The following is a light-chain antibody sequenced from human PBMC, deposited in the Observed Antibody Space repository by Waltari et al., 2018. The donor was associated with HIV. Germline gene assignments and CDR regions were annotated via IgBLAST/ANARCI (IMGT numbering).Light chain of an antibody. CDR3: QSYDQTIPCV. J-gene: IGLJ1*01. CDR2: EDT. Sequence: NFVLTQPHSVSESPGKTVTISCARSSGNIANHHVQWSQQRPGSAPTPVIYEDTQRPSGVPDRFSGSIDTSSNSASLTIYELKTEDEADYYCQSYDQTIPCVFGTGTRLTVL. V-gene: IGLV6-57*03. CDR1: SGNIANHH.